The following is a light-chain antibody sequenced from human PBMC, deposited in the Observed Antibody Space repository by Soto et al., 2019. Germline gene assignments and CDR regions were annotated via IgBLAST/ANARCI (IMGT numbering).Light chain of an antibody. CDR3: QQRSNWPLT. J-gene: IGKJ4*01. Sequence: EVVLTQSPGTLSLSPGERATLSCRASQSVSSSYLACYQQKPGQAPRLLIYGASTRATGISARFSGSGSGTEFTLTISSLQSEDFAVYYCQQRSNWPLTFGGGTKVDIK. CDR2: GAS. V-gene: IGKV3D-20*02. CDR1: QSVSSSY.